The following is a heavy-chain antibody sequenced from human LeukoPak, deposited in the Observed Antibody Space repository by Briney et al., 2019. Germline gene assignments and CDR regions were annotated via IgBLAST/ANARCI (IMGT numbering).Heavy chain of an antibody. CDR2: INPNSGGT. CDR3: ARVYYDYVWGSYRYNDY. J-gene: IGHJ4*02. D-gene: IGHD3-16*02. V-gene: IGHV1-2*02. Sequence: ASVKVSCKSSGYTFTGYYMHWVRQAPGQGLEWMGGINPNSGGTNYAQKFQGRVTMTRDTSISTAYMELSRLRSDDTAVYYCARVYYDYVWGSYRYNDYWGQGTLVTVS. CDR1: GYTFTGYY.